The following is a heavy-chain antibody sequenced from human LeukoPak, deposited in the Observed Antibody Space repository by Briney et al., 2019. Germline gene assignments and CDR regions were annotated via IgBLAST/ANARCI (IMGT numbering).Heavy chain of an antibody. J-gene: IGHJ1*01. CDR3: ARADFWSGYYTAEYFQH. Sequence: GRSLRLSCAASGFTFSSYAMHWVPQAPGKGLEWVAVISYDGSNKYYADSVKGRFTISRDNSKNTLYLQMNSLRAEDTAVYYCARADFWSGYYTAEYFQHWGQGTLVTVSS. D-gene: IGHD3-3*01. V-gene: IGHV3-30*04. CDR1: GFTFSSYA. CDR2: ISYDGSNK.